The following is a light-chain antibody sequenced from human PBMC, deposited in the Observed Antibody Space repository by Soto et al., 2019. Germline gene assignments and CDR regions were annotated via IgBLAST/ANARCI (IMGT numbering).Light chain of an antibody. CDR1: SSDVGGYEY. CDR2: EVI. J-gene: IGLJ1*01. Sequence: QSALTQPASMSGSPGQSITISCTGTSSDVGGYEYVSWYQQYPGKAPKLMIYEVIDRPAGAPRRFSGSKSGNTASLTITGLQAEDEADYYCSSYRTGGSYVFGTGTKVTVL. V-gene: IGLV2-14*01. CDR3: SSYRTGGSYV.